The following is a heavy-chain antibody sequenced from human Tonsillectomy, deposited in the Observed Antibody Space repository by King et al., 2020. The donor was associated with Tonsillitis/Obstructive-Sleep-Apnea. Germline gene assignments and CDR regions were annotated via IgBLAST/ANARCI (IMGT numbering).Heavy chain of an antibody. V-gene: IGHV4-59*08. CDR2: IYYSGST. CDR3: ARRGYSSGWYFDY. Sequence: VQLQESGPGLVKPSETLSLTCTVSGGSISSYYWSWIRQPPGKGLEWIGYIYYSGSTNYNPSLKSRVTISVDTSKNQFSLKLSSVTAADTAVYYCARRGYSSGWYFDYWGQGTLVTVSS. J-gene: IGHJ4*02. D-gene: IGHD6-25*01. CDR1: GGSISSYY.